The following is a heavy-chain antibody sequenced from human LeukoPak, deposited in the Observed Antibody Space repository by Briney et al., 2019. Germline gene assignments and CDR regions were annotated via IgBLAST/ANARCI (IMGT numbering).Heavy chain of an antibody. CDR2: INPRGTST. V-gene: IGHV1-46*01. J-gene: IGHJ4*02. D-gene: IGHD3-22*01. CDR1: GYSFTSHY. Sequence: ALVKVSCKASGYSFTSHYMHWVRQAPGQGLEWMGLINPRGTSTIYAEKFQGRIIMTRDMSTTTDYMELSRLRSDDTAVYYCARDDSSGYYYGRPTYWGQGTLVTSPQ. CDR3: ARDDSSGYYYGRPTY.